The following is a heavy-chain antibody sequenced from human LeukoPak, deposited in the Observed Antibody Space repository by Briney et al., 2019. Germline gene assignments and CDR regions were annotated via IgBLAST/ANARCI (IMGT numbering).Heavy chain of an antibody. CDR2: ISAYNGNT. J-gene: IGHJ4*02. CDR1: GYTFASYG. D-gene: IGHD3-22*01. CDR3: ARDHNGIVVVTPFDY. V-gene: IGHV1-18*01. Sequence: ASVKVSCKASGYTFASYGISWVRQAPGQGREWMGWISAYNGNTNYAQKLQGRVTMTTDTSTSTAYMELRSLRSDDTAVYYCARDHNGIVVVTPFDYWGQGTLVTVSS.